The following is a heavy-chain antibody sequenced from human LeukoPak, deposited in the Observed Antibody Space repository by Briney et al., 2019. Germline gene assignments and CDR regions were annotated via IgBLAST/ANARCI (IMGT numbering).Heavy chain of an antibody. Sequence: GGSLRLSCAASEFTFSRYWMSWVRQAPGKGLEWVANIKQDGSEKYYVDSVKGRFTISRDNAKNSLYLQMNSLRAEDTAVYYCATERLSLDYGGQGTLVTVSS. V-gene: IGHV3-7*01. D-gene: IGHD5/OR15-5a*01. CDR3: ATERLSLDY. J-gene: IGHJ4*02. CDR2: IKQDGSEK. CDR1: EFTFSRYW.